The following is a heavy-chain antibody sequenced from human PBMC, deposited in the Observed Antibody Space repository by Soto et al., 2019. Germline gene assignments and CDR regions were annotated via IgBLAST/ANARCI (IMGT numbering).Heavy chain of an antibody. CDR1: GYTFTSYA. J-gene: IGHJ4*02. Sequence: QVQLVQSGAEVKKPGASVKVSCKASGYTFTSYAMHLVRQAPGQRLEWMGWINAGNGNTKYSQKFQGRVTITSDTSASTAYMELSSLRSADTSVYYCARDVGATGDWGQGTLVTVSS. CDR3: ARDVGATGD. V-gene: IGHV1-3*01. D-gene: IGHD1-26*01. CDR2: INAGNGNT.